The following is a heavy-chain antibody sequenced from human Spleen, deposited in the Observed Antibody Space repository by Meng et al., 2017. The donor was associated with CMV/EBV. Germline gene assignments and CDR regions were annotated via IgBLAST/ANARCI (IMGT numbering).Heavy chain of an antibody. CDR1: GGTFSSYA. V-gene: IGHV1-2*02. Sequence: ASVKVSCKASGGTFSSYAISWVRQAPGQGLEWMGWINPNSGGTNFAQKFQGRITMTRDTSISTVYLELSSLRSDDTAMYYCARVVMAEQQLDYWGQGTLVTVSS. CDR3: ARVVMAEQQLDY. J-gene: IGHJ4*02. CDR2: INPNSGGT. D-gene: IGHD1/OR15-1a*01.